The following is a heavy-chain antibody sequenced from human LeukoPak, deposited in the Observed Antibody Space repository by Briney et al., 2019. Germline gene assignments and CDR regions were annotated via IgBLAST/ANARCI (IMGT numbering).Heavy chain of an antibody. D-gene: IGHD2-2*01. J-gene: IGHJ4*02. CDR3: AEDAVPAAMGEYFFDY. CDR2: ISAYNGNT. V-gene: IGHV1-18*01. Sequence: RASVKVSCKASGYTFTSYGISWVRQAPGQGLEWMGWISAYNGNTNYAQKLQGRVTMTTDTSTSTAYMELRSLRSDDTAVYYCAEDAVPAAMGEYFFDYWGQGTLVTVSS. CDR1: GYTFTSYG.